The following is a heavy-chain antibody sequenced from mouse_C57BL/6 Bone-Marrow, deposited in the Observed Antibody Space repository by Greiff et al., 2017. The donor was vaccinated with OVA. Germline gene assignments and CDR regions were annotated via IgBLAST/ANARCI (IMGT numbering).Heavy chain of an antibody. Sequence: QVQLKQSGAELVRPGTSVKVSCKASGYAFTNYLIEWVKQRPGQGLEWIGVINPGSGGTNYNEKFKGKATLTADKSSSTAYMQLSSLTSEDSAVYFCAYYYGSSPFAYWGQGTLVTVSA. J-gene: IGHJ3*01. D-gene: IGHD1-1*01. CDR3: AYYYGSSPFAY. CDR2: INPGSGGT. V-gene: IGHV1-54*01. CDR1: GYAFTNYL.